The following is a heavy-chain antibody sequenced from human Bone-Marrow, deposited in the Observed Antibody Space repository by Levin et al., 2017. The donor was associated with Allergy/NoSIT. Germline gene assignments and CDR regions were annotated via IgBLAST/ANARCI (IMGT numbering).Heavy chain of an antibody. D-gene: IGHD5-12*01. CDR3: VRQWGYSGYDDMGWFDS. J-gene: IGHJ5*01. CDR2: IHHSGST. V-gene: IGHV4-59*08. Sequence: RSSETLSLTCTVSGGAISSDYWNWIRQPPGKGLEWVGYIHHSGSTNSNPSLKSRLTISMDTSKNQFSLKLKSVTAADTAVYYCVRQWGYSGYDDMGWFDSWGQGNRVIVSS. CDR1: GGAISSDY.